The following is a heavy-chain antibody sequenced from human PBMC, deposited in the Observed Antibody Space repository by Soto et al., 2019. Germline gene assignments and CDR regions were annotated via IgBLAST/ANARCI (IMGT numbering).Heavy chain of an antibody. J-gene: IGHJ4*02. CDR3: AKLPSPDY. CDR2: LSGSGDNT. V-gene: IGHV3-23*01. Sequence: EVQLLESGGGLVQPGGSLRLSCAASGFTFSSYAMSWVRQAPGKGLEWVSGLSGSGDNTHYADSVKGRFTISRDNSKDTVYLQMNSPRADDTAVYHCAKLPSPDYWGQGTLVTVSS. CDR1: GFTFSSYA.